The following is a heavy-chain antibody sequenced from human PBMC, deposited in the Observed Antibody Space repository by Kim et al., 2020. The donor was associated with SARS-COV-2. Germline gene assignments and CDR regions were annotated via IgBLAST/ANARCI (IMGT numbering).Heavy chain of an antibody. J-gene: IGHJ5*02. D-gene: IGHD6-13*01. Sequence: DSVKGRFNISRDNAENSLYLQMNSLRAEDTDLYYCARRRATTGTDENWSGPWGQGTLVTVSS. CDR3: ARRRATTGTDENWSGP. V-gene: IGHV3-21*01.